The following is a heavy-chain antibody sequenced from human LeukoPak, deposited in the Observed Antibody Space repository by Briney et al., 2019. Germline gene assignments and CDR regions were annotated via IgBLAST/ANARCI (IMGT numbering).Heavy chain of an antibody. J-gene: IGHJ4*02. V-gene: IGHV4-59*01. CDR3: ARFRRTELQSGEIFDY. Sequence: SETLSLTCTVSGGSISSYYWSWIRQPPGKGLEWIGYIYYSGSTNYNPSLKSRVTISVDTSKNQFSLKLSSVTAADTAVYYCARFRRTELQSGEIFDYWGQGTLVTVSS. CDR1: GGSISSYY. CDR2: IYYSGST. D-gene: IGHD3-10*01.